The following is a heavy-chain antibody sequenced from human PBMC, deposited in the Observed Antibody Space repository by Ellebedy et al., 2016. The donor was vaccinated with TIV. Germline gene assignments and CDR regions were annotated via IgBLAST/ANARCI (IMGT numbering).Heavy chain of an antibody. CDR3: ARGGITYDFWSGYYIQGDGMDV. J-gene: IGHJ6*02. V-gene: IGHV4-34*01. Sequence: SETLSLXXAVYGGSFSGYYWSWIRQPPGKGLEWIGEINHSGSTNYNPSLKSRVTISVDTSKNQFSLKLSSVTAADTAVYYCARGGITYDFWSGYYIQGDGMDVWGQGTTVTVSS. CDR1: GGSFSGYY. D-gene: IGHD3-3*01. CDR2: INHSGST.